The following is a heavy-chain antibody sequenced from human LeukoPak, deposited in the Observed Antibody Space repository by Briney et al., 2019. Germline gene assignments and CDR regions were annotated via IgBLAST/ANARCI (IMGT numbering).Heavy chain of an antibody. V-gene: IGHV5-51*01. CDR2: IYPDDADT. Sequence: GESLKISCKGSGYIFTRYWIAWVRQMPGKGLEWMGLIYPDDADTKYSPSFQGQVTISVDKSVSTAYLHWSSLKASDTAMYYYATGNFSPQYYFDYWGQGALVTVSS. D-gene: IGHD3-3*01. CDR1: GYIFTRYW. J-gene: IGHJ4*02. CDR3: ATGNFSPQYYFDY.